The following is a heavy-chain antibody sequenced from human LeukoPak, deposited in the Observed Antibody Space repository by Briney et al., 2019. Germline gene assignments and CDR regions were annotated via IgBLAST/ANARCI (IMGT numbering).Heavy chain of an antibody. V-gene: IGHV3-21*01. Sequence: GGSLRLSCAASGFTVSSNYMSWVRQAPGKGLEWVSSFGTRSTSIYHAGSVKGRFAISRDNAKNSLYLQMNSLRAEDTALYYCAREVSEGFDFWGQGTLVTVSS. J-gene: IGHJ4*02. CDR2: FGTRSTSI. CDR1: GFTVSSNY. CDR3: AREVSEGFDF. D-gene: IGHD3-22*01.